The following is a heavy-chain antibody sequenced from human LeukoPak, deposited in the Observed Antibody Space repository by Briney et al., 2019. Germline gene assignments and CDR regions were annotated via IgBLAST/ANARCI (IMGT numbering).Heavy chain of an antibody. J-gene: IGHJ4*02. D-gene: IGHD1-26*01. CDR3: ARARGGATTLPFDY. Sequence: SETLSLTCTASGYSISSSYYWSWIRQPPGKGLEWIGYIYYSGSTNYNPSLKSRVTISVDTSKNQFSLKLSSVTAADTAVYYCARARGGATTLPFDYWGQGTLVTVSS. CDR2: IYYSGST. CDR1: GYSISSSYY. V-gene: IGHV4-61*01.